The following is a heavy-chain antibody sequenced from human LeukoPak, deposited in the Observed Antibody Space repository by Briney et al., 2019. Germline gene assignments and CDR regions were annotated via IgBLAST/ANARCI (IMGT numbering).Heavy chain of an antibody. CDR1: GFTFSSYA. Sequence: GGSLRLSCAASGFTFSSYAMHWVRQAPGKGLEWVAVISYDGSNKYYADSVKGRFTISRDNSKNTLYLQMSSLRAEDTAVYYCAKDGHLGWIWFGELSHWGQGTLVTVSS. J-gene: IGHJ4*02. V-gene: IGHV3-30-3*01. CDR3: AKDGHLGWIWFGELSH. CDR2: ISYDGSNK. D-gene: IGHD3-10*01.